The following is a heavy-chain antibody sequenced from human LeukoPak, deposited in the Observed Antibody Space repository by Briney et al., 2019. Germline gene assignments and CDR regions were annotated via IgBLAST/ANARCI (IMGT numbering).Heavy chain of an antibody. CDR3: AREAGSDSSGYYYRNSDL. V-gene: IGHV4-59*01. CDR2: IYYSGNT. D-gene: IGHD3-22*01. J-gene: IGHJ2*01. CDR1: GGSISSYY. Sequence: SETLSLTCTVSGGSISSYYWSWIRQPPGKGLEWIGYIYYSGNTNYNPSLRSRVTISVETSKNQFSLKLSSVTAADTAVYYCAREAGSDSSGYYYRNSDLWGRGTLVTVSS.